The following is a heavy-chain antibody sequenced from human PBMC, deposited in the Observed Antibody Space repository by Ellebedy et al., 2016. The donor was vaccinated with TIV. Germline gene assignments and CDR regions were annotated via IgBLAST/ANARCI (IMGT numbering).Heavy chain of an antibody. CDR1: GFSFRSYW. CDR2: INQDGIEK. J-gene: IGHJ3*02. D-gene: IGHD4-17*01. V-gene: IGHV3-7*01. Sequence: GESLKISCASSGFSFRSYWMTWVRQAPGKGLEWVANINQDGIEKYYVDSVKGRFTISRDNAKNSLYLQMNSLRAEDTAVYYCATDGSYGDYLSPAHTFENWGQGTVVIVSS. CDR3: ATDGSYGDYLSPAHTFEN.